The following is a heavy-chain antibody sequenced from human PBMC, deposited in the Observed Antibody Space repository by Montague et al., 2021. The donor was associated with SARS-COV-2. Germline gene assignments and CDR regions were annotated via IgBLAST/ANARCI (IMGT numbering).Heavy chain of an antibody. CDR2: IKQDGSEK. CDR1: GFTFSSYW. V-gene: IGHV3-7*01. J-gene: IGHJ6*02. Sequence: SLRLSCAASGFTFSSYWMSWVRQAPGKGLEWVANIKQDGSEKYCVDSVKGRFTISRDNAKNSLYLQMNSLRAEDTAVYYCARMGSSWYVRYYYYYGMDVWGQGTTVTVSS. CDR3: ARMGSSWYVRYYYYYGMDV. D-gene: IGHD6-13*01.